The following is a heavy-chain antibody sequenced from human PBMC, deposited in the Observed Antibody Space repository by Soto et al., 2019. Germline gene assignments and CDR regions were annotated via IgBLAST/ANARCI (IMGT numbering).Heavy chain of an antibody. CDR2: IIPILRTA. D-gene: IGHD5-12*01. CDR1: GDTFSSYG. CDR3: ARALVATNAFDY. V-gene: IGHV1-69*11. J-gene: IGHJ4*02. Sequence: QVQVDQSGAEVKKPGSSVKVSCKASGDTFSSYGFTWVRQAPGQGLEWMGGIIPILRTANYAQKFQGRVTITADESTSTAYMELSSLRSEDTAVYYCARALVATNAFDYWGQGILVTVSS.